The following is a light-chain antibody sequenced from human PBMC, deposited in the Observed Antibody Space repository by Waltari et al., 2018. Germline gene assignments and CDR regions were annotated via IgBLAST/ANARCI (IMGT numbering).Light chain of an antibody. CDR2: DAS. CDR3: QHYNNWPPYT. Sequence: EIALTQSPATLSVSPGGGATLSCRASQSVSSNLAWYQQKPGQAPRLLLYDASTRATGIPARFSGSGSGTEFTLTISSLQSEDFAVYYCQHYNNWPPYTFGQGSKLDIK. J-gene: IGKJ2*01. CDR1: QSVSSN. V-gene: IGKV3-15*01.